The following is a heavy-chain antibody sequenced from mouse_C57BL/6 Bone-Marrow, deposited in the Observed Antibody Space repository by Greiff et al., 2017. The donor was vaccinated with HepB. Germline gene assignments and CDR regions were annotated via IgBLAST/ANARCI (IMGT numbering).Heavy chain of an antibody. CDR2: ISSGSSTI. V-gene: IGHV5-17*01. J-gene: IGHJ4*01. CDR3: ARERAIYDGYSYAMDY. Sequence: EVKLVESGGGLVKPGGSLKLSCAASGFTFSDYGMHWVRQAPEKGLEWVAYISSGSSTIYYADTVKGRFTISSDNAKNTLFLQMTSLRSEDTAMYYCARERAIYDGYSYAMDYWGQGTSVTVSS. D-gene: IGHD2-3*01. CDR1: GFTFSDYG.